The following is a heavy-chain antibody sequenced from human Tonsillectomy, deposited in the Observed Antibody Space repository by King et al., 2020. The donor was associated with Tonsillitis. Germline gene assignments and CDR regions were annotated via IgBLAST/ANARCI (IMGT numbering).Heavy chain of an antibody. CDR2: IYHSGNT. D-gene: IGHD2-21*02. Sequence: VQLQESGPGLVKPSETLSLTCAVSGYSISSGYYWGWIRQPPGKGLEWIGAIYHSGNTYYNPSLKSRVTITVDTSKNQCSLKLSSVTAADTAVYYCARGAVTASHYYWGQGTLVTVSS. J-gene: IGHJ4*02. CDR1: GYSISSGYY. CDR3: ARGAVTASHYY. V-gene: IGHV4-38-2*01.